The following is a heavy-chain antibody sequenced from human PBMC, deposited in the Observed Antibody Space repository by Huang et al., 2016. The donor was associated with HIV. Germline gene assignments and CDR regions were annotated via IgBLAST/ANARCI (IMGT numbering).Heavy chain of an antibody. CDR2: MNPNTGNT. V-gene: IGHV1-8*02. Sequence: QVHLVQSGAEVKKPGASVKVSCKASGYTFTNYDINWVRQAPGRGLEWLGGMNPNTGNTGFAQSFQGRVNMTRKTAITTAYRELTSLTSEDTAVYYCARSAYGDLDYWGLGTLVIVSS. D-gene: IGHD4-17*01. CDR1: GYTFTNYD. J-gene: IGHJ4*02. CDR3: ARSAYGDLDY.